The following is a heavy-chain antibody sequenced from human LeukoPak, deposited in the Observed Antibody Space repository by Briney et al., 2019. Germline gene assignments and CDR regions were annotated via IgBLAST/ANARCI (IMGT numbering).Heavy chain of an antibody. D-gene: IGHD2-2*01. V-gene: IGHV4-59*01. J-gene: IGHJ4*02. CDR3: ARDLCSSTICYGAFEY. CDR2: IYYSGNT. CDR1: DGSINNYY. Sequence: SETLSLTCTVSDGSINNYYWSWIRQPPGKGLEWVGYIYYSGNTNYNPSLKGRVTMSVDTSKNQFSLKVNSVTAADTAMYYCARDLCSSTICYGAFEYWGQGILVTVSS.